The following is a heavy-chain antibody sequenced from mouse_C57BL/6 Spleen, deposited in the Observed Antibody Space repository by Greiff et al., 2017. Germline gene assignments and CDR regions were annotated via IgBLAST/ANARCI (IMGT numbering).Heavy chain of an antibody. CDR3: TTNYYGGSPDC. CDR2: IDPDNGDT. J-gene: IGHJ2*01. V-gene: IGHV14-4*01. Sequence: VQLQQSGAELVRPGASVKLSCTASGFNINDDYMPWVKQRPEQGLEWIGWIDPDNGDTEYASKFQGKATITADTSSNTAYLQLSSLTSEDTAVYYCTTNYYGGSPDCWGQGTTLTVSS. CDR1: GFNINDDY. D-gene: IGHD1-1*01.